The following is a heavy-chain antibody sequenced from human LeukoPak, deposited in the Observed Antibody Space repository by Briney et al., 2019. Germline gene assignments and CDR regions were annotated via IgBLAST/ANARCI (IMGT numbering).Heavy chain of an antibody. J-gene: IGHJ4*02. V-gene: IGHV3-7*03. CDR3: ARHHFDWPLGREYYFDY. CDR2: IKQDGSEK. CDR1: GFTFSSYW. Sequence: GGSLRLSCAASGFTFSSYWMSWVRQAPGKGLEWVANIKQDGSEKYYVDSVKGRFTISRDNAKNSLYLQMNSLRAEDTAVYYCARHHFDWPLGREYYFDYWGQGTLVTVSS. D-gene: IGHD3-9*01.